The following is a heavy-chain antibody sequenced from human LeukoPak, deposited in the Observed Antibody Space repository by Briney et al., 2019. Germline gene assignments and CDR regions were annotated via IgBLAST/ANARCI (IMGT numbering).Heavy chain of an antibody. D-gene: IGHD2-2*01. J-gene: IGHJ4*02. V-gene: IGHV4-59*01. CDR3: ARVQDIVVVPAAKISYGKGYYFDY. CDR2: IYYSGST. Sequence: PSETLSLTCTVSGGSISSYYWSWIWQPPGKGLEWIGYIYYSGSTNYNPSLKSRVTISVDTSKNQFSLKLSSVTAADTAVYYCARVQDIVVVPAAKISYGKGYYFDYWGQGTLVTVSS. CDR1: GGSISSYY.